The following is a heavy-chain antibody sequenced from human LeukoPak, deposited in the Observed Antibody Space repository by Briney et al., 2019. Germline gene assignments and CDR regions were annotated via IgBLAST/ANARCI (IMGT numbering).Heavy chain of an antibody. CDR3: ARGKKQWLVLTYFDY. J-gene: IGHJ4*02. V-gene: IGHV1-69*05. Sequence: ASVKVSCKASGGTFSSYAISWVRQAPGQGLEWMGRIIPIFGTANYAQKFQGRVTITTDESTSTAYMELSSLRSEDTAVYYCARGKKQWLVLTYFDYWGQGTLVTVSS. CDR1: GGTFSSYA. CDR2: IIPIFGTA. D-gene: IGHD6-19*01.